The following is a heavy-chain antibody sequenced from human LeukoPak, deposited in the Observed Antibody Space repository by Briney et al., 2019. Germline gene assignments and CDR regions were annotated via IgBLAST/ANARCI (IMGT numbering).Heavy chain of an antibody. D-gene: IGHD3-10*01. V-gene: IGHV4-61*02. CDR2: IYTSGST. Sequence: PSETLSLTCTVSGGSISSGSYYWSWIRQPAGKGLEWIGRIYTSGSTNYNPSLKSRVTISVDTSKNQFSLKLSSVTAADTAVYYCVDVRGVIIGPWGQGTLVTVSS. J-gene: IGHJ4*02. CDR3: VDVRGVIIGP. CDR1: GGSISSGSYY.